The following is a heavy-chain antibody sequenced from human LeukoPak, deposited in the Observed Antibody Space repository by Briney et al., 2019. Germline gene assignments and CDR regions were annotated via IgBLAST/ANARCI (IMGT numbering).Heavy chain of an antibody. V-gene: IGHV3-48*04. J-gene: IGHJ4*02. D-gene: IGHD5-24*01. CDR1: GFTFSSYS. Sequence: GGSLRLSCAASGFTFSSYSMNWVRQAPGKGLEWVSYISSSSSTIYYADSVKGRFTISRDNAKNSLYLQMNSLRAEDTAVYYCARAEMTTITYPDYWGQGTPVTVSS. CDR2: ISSSSSTI. CDR3: ARAEMTTITYPDY.